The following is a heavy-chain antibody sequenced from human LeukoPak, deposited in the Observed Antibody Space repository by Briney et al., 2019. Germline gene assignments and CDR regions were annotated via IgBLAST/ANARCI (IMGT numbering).Heavy chain of an antibody. V-gene: IGHV3-30*03. CDR1: GFTFSSYG. D-gene: IGHD3-22*01. J-gene: IGHJ5*02. CDR2: ISYDGSNK. CDR3: ARDSHYYDSSGYTYNWFDP. Sequence: PGGSLRLSCAASGFTFSSYGMHWVRQAPGKGLEWVAVISYDGSNKYYADSVKGRFTISRDNSKNTLYLQMNSLRAEDTAVYYCARDSHYYDSSGYTYNWFDPWGQGTLVTVSS.